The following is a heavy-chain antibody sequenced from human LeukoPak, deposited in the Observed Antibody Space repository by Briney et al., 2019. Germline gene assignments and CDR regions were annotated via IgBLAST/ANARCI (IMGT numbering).Heavy chain of an antibody. V-gene: IGHV3-21*01. Sequence: GGSLRLSCAASGFTFSSDSMNWVRQAPGEGLEWVSSISSSRSYIYYADSVKGRFTISRDNAKNSLYLQMNSLRAEDTAVYYCARDIQWLVPGYWGQGTLVTVSS. CDR3: ARDIQWLVPGY. CDR1: GFTFSSDS. D-gene: IGHD6-19*01. CDR2: ISSSRSYI. J-gene: IGHJ4*02.